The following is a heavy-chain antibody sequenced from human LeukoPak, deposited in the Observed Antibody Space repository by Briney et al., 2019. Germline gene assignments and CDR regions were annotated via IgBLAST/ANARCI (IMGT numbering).Heavy chain of an antibody. Sequence: GGSLRLSCAASGFTFSSYGMHWVRQAPGKGLEWVAVIWYDGSNKYYADSVKGRFTISRDNSKNTLYLQMNSLRAEDTAVYYCARDSDYYDSSGPWGYFDYWGQGTLVTVSS. CDR1: GFTFSSYG. CDR2: IWYDGSNK. D-gene: IGHD3-22*01. CDR3: ARDSDYYDSSGPWGYFDY. V-gene: IGHV3-33*08. J-gene: IGHJ4*02.